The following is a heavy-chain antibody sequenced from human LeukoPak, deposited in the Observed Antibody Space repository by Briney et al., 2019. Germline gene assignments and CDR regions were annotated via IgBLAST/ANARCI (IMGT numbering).Heavy chain of an antibody. Sequence: SETPSLTCAVYGGSFSGYYWSWIRQPPGKGLEWIGEINHSGSTNYNPSLKSRVTISVDTSKNLFSLKLSSVTAADTAVYYCARGPIVAASWSPVRGAFDIWGQGTMVTVSS. CDR1: GGSFSGYY. CDR3: ARGPIVAASWSPVRGAFDI. J-gene: IGHJ3*02. D-gene: IGHD6-13*01. CDR2: INHSGST. V-gene: IGHV4-34*01.